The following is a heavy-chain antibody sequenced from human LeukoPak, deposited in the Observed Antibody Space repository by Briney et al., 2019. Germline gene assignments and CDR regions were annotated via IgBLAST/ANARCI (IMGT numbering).Heavy chain of an antibody. Sequence: GSLRLSCAASGFTLSSYSMNWIRQPPGKGLEWIGNIYYSGSTYYNPSFKSRLTISVDTSKNQFSLKLSSVTAADTAVYYCASLRTGDFDYWGQGALVTVSS. CDR3: ASLRTGDFDY. V-gene: IGHV4-59*04. CDR1: GFTLSSYS. CDR2: IYYSGST. J-gene: IGHJ4*02. D-gene: IGHD3-10*01.